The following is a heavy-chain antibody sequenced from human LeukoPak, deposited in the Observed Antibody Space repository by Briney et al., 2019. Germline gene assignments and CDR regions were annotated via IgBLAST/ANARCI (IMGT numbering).Heavy chain of an antibody. CDR2: INHSGST. CDR3: ARGWNSGWYFGY. J-gene: IGHJ4*02. D-gene: IGHD6-19*01. V-gene: IGHV4-34*01. Sequence: SETLSLTCAVYGGSFSGYYWSWIRRPPGKGLEWIGEINHSGSTNYNPSLKSRVTISVDTSKNQFSLKLSSVTAADTAVYYCARGWNSGWYFGYWGQGTLVTVSS. CDR1: GGSFSGYY.